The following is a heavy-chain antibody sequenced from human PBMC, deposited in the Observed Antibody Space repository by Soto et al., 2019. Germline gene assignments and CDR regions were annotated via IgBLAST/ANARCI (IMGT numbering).Heavy chain of an antibody. V-gene: IGHV3-30*18. Sequence: QVQLVESGGGVVQPGRSLRLSCAASGFTFSSYGMHWFRQAPGKGLEWVAVISYDGSHKYYADSVKGRFTISRDNAKNTVYLQMNSLRAEDTAVYYCAKDLFGGTMVRGVNEFDPWGQGTLVTVSS. CDR2: ISYDGSHK. CDR1: GFTFSSYG. J-gene: IGHJ5*02. D-gene: IGHD3-10*01. CDR3: AKDLFGGTMVRGVNEFDP.